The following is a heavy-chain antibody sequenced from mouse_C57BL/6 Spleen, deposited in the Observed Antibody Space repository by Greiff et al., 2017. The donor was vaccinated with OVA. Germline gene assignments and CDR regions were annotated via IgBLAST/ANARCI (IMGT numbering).Heavy chain of an antibody. CDR2: INPSTGGT. CDR3: ARGIYYGPDY. J-gene: IGHJ2*01. Sequence: EVQLQQSGPELVKPGASVKISCKASGYSFTGYYMNWVKQSPEKSLEWIGEINPSTGGTTYNQKFKAKATLTVDKSSSTAYMQLKSLTSEDSAVYYCARGIYYGPDYWGQGTTLTVSS. CDR1: GYSFTGYY. D-gene: IGHD1-2*01. V-gene: IGHV1-42*01.